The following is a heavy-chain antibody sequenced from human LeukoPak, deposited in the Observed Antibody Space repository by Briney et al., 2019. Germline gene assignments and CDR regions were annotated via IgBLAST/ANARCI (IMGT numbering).Heavy chain of an antibody. Sequence: PGGSLRLSCAASGFTFSDYYMSWIRQAPGKGREGVSYISSSSSYTKYADSVKGRFTISRDNAKNSLYLQVNSLRAEDTAVYYCARGTGTTAYFDYWGQGTLVTVSS. J-gene: IGHJ4*02. D-gene: IGHD1-1*01. CDR3: ARGTGTTAYFDY. CDR1: GFTFSDYY. CDR2: ISSSSSYT. V-gene: IGHV3-11*06.